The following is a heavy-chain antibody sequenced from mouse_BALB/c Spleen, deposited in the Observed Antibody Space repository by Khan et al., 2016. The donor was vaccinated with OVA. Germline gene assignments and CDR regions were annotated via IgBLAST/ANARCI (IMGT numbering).Heavy chain of an antibody. D-gene: IGHD4-1*01. CDR1: GFTFSSYA. Sequence: EVKLVESGGGLVKPGGSLKLSCAASGFTFSSYAMSWVRQTPEKRLEWVATISSGGSYTYYSDSVKGRFTISRDNAKNTLYLHMSSLRSEDTAMYYGARHPPSWEWFAYWGQGTLVTVSA. J-gene: IGHJ3*01. CDR3: ARHPPSWEWFAY. CDR2: ISSGGSYT. V-gene: IGHV5-9-3*01.